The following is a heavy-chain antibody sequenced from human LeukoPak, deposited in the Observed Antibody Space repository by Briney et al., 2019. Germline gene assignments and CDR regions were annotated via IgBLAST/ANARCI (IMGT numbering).Heavy chain of an antibody. V-gene: IGHV1-2*02. CDR1: GYTFTGYY. CDR3: ARGPNYYDISGFHYRD. J-gene: IGHJ4*02. D-gene: IGHD3-22*01. CDR2: INPNSGDT. Sequence: ASVKVSCKASGYTFTGYYMHWVRQAPGQGLEWMGWINPNSGDTRIAQKFQGRVTMTRDTSITTIYMELSSLRSDDTAVYYCARGPNYYDISGFHYRDWGQGTLVTVSS.